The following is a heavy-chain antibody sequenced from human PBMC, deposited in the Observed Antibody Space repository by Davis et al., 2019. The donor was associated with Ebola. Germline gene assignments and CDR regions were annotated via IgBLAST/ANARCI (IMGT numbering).Heavy chain of an antibody. CDR2: IYYSGST. J-gene: IGHJ6*02. D-gene: IGHD4-17*01. CDR1: GGSISSHY. CDR3: ARLYGDYIYPNANNYYYYGMDV. Sequence: PSETLSLTCTVSGGSISSHYWSWIRQPPGKGLEWIGYIYYSGSTNYNPSLKSRVTISVDTSKNQFSLKLSSVTAADTAVYYCARLYGDYIYPNANNYYYYGMDVWGQGTTVTVSS. V-gene: IGHV4-59*11.